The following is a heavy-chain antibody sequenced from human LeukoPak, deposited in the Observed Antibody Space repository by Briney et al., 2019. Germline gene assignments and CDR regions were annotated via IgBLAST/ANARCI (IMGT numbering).Heavy chain of an antibody. CDR1: GYMFNKYG. D-gene: IGHD3-22*01. V-gene: IGHV3-23*01. Sequence: PGGSLRLSCAASGYMFNKYGINWVRQAPGKGLEWVSGISDSGGRTYYADSVRGRFTISRDNSKNTLFLQMNGLRAEDTAIYYCAEDLHYNYDNSGYMSSFDYWGQGTVVTVSS. CDR2: ISDSGGRT. J-gene: IGHJ4*02. CDR3: AEDLHYNYDNSGYMSSFDY.